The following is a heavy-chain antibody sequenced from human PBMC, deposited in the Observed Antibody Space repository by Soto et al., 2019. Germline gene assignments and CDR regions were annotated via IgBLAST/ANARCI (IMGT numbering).Heavy chain of an antibody. V-gene: IGHV3-30-3*01. J-gene: IGHJ6*02. D-gene: IGHD5-18*01. Sequence: QVQLVESGGGVVQPGRSLRLSCAASGFTFSSYAMHWVRQAPGKGLEWVAVISYDGSNKYYADSVKDRFTISRDNSKNTLYLQMNSLRAEDTAVYYCAREVDTAMVIYYYYGMDVWGQGTTVTVSS. CDR2: ISYDGSNK. CDR3: AREVDTAMVIYYYYGMDV. CDR1: GFTFSSYA.